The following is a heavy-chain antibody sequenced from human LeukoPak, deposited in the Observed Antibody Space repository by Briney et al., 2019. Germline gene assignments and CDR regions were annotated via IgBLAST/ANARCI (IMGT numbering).Heavy chain of an antibody. CDR3: ARADGLGESPLDAFDV. J-gene: IGHJ3*01. D-gene: IGHD3-16*01. CDR1: GFTFSACE. CDR2: INHSGST. V-gene: IGHV4-34*01. Sequence: LRLSCAISGFTFSACELTWVRQPPGKWPEWIGEINHSGSTKYIPSLKSRLTISVDTSKNQFSLKLTSVTAADTAVYYCARADGLGESPLDAFDVRGQGTMVTVSS.